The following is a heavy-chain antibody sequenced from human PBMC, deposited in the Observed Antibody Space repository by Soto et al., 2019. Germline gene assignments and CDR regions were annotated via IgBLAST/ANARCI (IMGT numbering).Heavy chain of an antibody. CDR1: GDSVSSNSAA. CDR3: ASAQTSGGGVLRSFDWLRKHSADYYYYGMDV. Sequence: PSQTLSLTCAISGDSVSSNSAAWNWIRQSPSRGLEWLGRTYYRSKWYNDYAVSVKSRITINPDTSKNQFSLQLNSVTPEDTAVYYCASAQTSGGGVLRSFDWLRKHSADYYYYGMDVWGQGTTVTVSS. D-gene: IGHD3-9*01. CDR2: TYYRSKWYN. V-gene: IGHV6-1*01. J-gene: IGHJ6*02.